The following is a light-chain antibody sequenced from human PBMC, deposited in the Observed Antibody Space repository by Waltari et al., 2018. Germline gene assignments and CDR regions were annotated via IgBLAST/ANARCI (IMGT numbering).Light chain of an antibody. V-gene: IGKV2-28*01. Sequence: DSVMTQSPLSLPVTPGEPASSSGRSSQSLLHSNGYNYLDWYLQKPGQSPQLLIYLGSNRASGVPDRFSGSGSGTDFTLKISRVEAEDVGIYYCMQALQTPYTFGQGTKLEIK. CDR3: MQALQTPYT. J-gene: IGKJ2*01. CDR2: LGS. CDR1: QSLLHSNGYNY.